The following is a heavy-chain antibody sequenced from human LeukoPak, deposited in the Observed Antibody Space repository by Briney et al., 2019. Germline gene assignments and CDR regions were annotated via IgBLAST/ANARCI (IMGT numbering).Heavy chain of an antibody. CDR3: ARDRQYNYYYYYMDV. D-gene: IGHD5-24*01. CDR1: GGTFSSYA. J-gene: IGHJ6*03. CDR2: IIPIFGTA. Sequence: ASVKVSCKASGGTFSSYAISWVRQAPGQGLEWMGGIIPIFGTANYAQKFQGRVTITTDESTSTAYMELSSLRSEDTAVYYCARDRQYNYYYYYMDVWGKGTTATVSS. V-gene: IGHV1-69*05.